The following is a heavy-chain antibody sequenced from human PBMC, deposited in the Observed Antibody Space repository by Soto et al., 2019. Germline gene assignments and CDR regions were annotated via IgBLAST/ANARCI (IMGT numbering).Heavy chain of an antibody. D-gene: IGHD3-3*01. CDR3: AKGNNLEWFLSPIAY. V-gene: IGHV3-23*01. J-gene: IGHJ4*02. CDR1: GFTFSNYV. CDR2: ISGSGGST. Sequence: PGESLKISCAASGFTFSNYVMSWVRQAPGKGLEWVSAISGSGGSTYSADSVKGRLTISRDNSKNTLYLQMDSLRAEDTAVYYCAKGNNLEWFLSPIAYWGQGTLVTVSS.